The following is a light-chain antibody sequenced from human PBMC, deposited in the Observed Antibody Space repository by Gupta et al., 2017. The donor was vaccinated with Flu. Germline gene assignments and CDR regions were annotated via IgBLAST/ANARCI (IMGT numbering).Light chain of an antibody. CDR2: RND. Sequence: QSVVTQPLSASGTPGQGVTIACFGGSSNIGSNYVYWYHQLPGTAPKLLIYRNDQRPSGVPDRFAGSKSGTSACLAISGLRSEDEAKYYCAAWDDSLRGRLFGGGTKLTVL. V-gene: IGLV1-47*01. J-gene: IGLJ3*02. CDR1: SSNIGSNY. CDR3: AAWDDSLRGRL.